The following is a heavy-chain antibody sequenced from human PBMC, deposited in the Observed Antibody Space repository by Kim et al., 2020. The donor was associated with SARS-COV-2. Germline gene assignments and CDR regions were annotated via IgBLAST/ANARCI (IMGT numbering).Heavy chain of an antibody. V-gene: IGHV1-24*01. J-gene: IGHJ6*02. Sequence: ASVKVSCKVSGYTLTELSMHWVRQAPGKGLEWMGGFDPEDGETIYAQKFQGRVTMTEDTSTDTAYMELSSLRSEDTAVYYCATVGGRGIVVVPAADDYYYGMDVWGQGTTVTVSS. D-gene: IGHD2-2*01. CDR1: GYTLTELS. CDR3: ATVGGRGIVVVPAADDYYYGMDV. CDR2: FDPEDGET.